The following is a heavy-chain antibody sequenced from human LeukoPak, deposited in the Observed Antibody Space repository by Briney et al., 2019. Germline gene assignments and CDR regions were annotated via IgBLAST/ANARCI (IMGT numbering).Heavy chain of an antibody. J-gene: IGHJ6*03. CDR1: GFTFSSYS. CDR2: ISSSGSTI. D-gene: IGHD4-17*01. Sequence: GGSLRLSCAASGFTFSSYSMNWVRQAPGKGLEWVSYISSSGSTIYYADSVKGRLTISRENALNSLYLQMNSLRAGDTAVYYCVRANGDPRGYYMDVWGKGTTVTVSS. V-gene: IGHV3-48*01. CDR3: VRANGDPRGYYMDV.